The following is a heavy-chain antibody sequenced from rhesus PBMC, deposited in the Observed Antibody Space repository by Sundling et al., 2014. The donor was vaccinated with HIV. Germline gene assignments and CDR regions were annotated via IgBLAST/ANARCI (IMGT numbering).Heavy chain of an antibody. V-gene: IGHV3S42*01. CDR3: AKDLYDYLYYFNPYFDY. J-gene: IGHJ4*01. CDR2: INGGGGNT. Sequence: EVQLVETGGGLVQPGGSLKLSCAASGFTFNNYGMSWVRQAPGKGLEWVSTINGGGGNTYYTDSVKGRFTISRDNSKNTLSLQMNSLRPEDTAVYYCAKDLYDYLYYFNPYFDYWGQGVLVTVSS. D-gene: IGHD3-9*01. CDR1: GFTFNNYG.